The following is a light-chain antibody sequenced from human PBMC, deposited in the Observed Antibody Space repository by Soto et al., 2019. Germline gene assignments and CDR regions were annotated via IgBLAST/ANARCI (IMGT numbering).Light chain of an antibody. CDR1: QSVSTY. V-gene: IGKV3-11*01. J-gene: IGKJ1*01. CDR3: QHRSSGPGT. Sequence: EIVLTHSPAPLSLSPGETATIPWTDSQSVSTYLAWYQQTPGQAPRLLIYDASIRATGIPARFSGGGSGTDFTLTISSLEPEDFAVYYCQHRSSGPGTFGKGTKVDIK. CDR2: DAS.